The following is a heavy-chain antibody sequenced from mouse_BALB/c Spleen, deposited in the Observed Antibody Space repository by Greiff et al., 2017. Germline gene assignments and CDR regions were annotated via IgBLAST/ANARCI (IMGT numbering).Heavy chain of an antibody. CDR2: IWGGGST. Sequence: VQRQESGPGLVAPSQSLSITCTVSGFSLSSYSVNWVRQPPGKGLEWLGMIWGGGSTDYNSALKSRLSISKDNSKSQVFLKKNSLHTDDTAMYYCAIPIYYGNDGYAMDYWGQGTSGTVSS. CDR3: AIPIYYGNDGYAMDY. D-gene: IGHD2-1*01. J-gene: IGHJ4*01. CDR1: GFSLSSYS. V-gene: IGHV2-6-4*01.